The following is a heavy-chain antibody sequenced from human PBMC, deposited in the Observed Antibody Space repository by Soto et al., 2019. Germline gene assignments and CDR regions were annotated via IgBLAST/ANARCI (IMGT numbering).Heavy chain of an antibody. CDR2: IHYSGST. CDR1: SGSISSYY. V-gene: IGHV4-59*03. Sequence: SETLSLTCTGSSGSISSYYCSWIRQPPGEGLQWIGYIHYSGSTRYNPSLESRVTISVDTSKNKFSLSLKSVTAADTAFFFCFGSGTDVWVSKEDYRFDPWGQGTLVTVTS. D-gene: IGHD3-10*01. CDR3: FGSGTDVWVSKEDYRFDP. J-gene: IGHJ5*02.